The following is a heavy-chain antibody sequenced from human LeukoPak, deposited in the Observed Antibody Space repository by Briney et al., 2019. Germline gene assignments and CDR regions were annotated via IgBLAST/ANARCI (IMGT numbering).Heavy chain of an antibody. CDR3: ARVPLGRDDYNNGAFDI. V-gene: IGHV3-30*03. Sequence: PGGSLRLSCAASGFTLSSYGMHWVRQAPGKGLEWVAVISYDGSNKYYADSVKGRFTISRDNSKNTLYLQMNSLRAEDTAVYYCARVPLGRDDYNNGAFDIWGQGTMVTVSS. J-gene: IGHJ3*02. D-gene: IGHD5-24*01. CDR1: GFTLSSYG. CDR2: ISYDGSNK.